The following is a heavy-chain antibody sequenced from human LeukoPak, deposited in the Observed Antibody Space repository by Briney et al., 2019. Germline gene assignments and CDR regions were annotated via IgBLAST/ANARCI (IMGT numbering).Heavy chain of an antibody. CDR3: AKASDIVVVLSFMDV. V-gene: IGHV3-23*01. D-gene: IGHD2-2*01. Sequence: GGSLRLSCAASGFTFSSYEMNWVRQAPGKGLEWVSAISGSGGSTYYADSVKGRFTISRDNSKNTLYLQMNSLRAEDTAVYYCAKASDIVVVLSFMDVWGKGTTVTVSS. CDR2: ISGSGGST. CDR1: GFTFSSYE. J-gene: IGHJ6*03.